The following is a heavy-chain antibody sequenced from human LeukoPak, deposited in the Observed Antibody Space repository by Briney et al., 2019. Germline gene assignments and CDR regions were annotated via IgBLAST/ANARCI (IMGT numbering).Heavy chain of an antibody. Sequence: GGSLRLSCAASGFTFSSYWMSWVRQAPGKGLEWVANIKQDGSEKKYVDSVKGRFIISRDNAKNSLYLQMNSLRAEDTAVYYCARVQYLNYFDYWGQGTLVTVSS. CDR1: GFTFSSYW. V-gene: IGHV3-7*01. CDR3: ARVQYLNYFDY. D-gene: IGHD4-11*01. J-gene: IGHJ4*02. CDR2: IKQDGSEK.